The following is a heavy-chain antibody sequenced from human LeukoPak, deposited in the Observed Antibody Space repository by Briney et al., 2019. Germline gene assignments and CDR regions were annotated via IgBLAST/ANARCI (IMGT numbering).Heavy chain of an antibody. CDR2: IKGKTDGGTS. Sequence: GGPQTLPCGACGFTFRNAWMLWPRQARGEGVDWVSRIKGKTDGGTSDYAEAVKHNFTISRDDSRHTLNLQMNSLKTEDTAVYYCATDRNTANDYWGQGTLVTVSS. D-gene: IGHD5-18*01. CDR1: GFTFRNAW. CDR3: ATDRNTANDY. J-gene: IGHJ4*02. V-gene: IGHV3-15*01.